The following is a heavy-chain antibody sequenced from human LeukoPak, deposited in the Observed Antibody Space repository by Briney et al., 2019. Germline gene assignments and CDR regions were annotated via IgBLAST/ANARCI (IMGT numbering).Heavy chain of an antibody. D-gene: IGHD6-19*01. CDR2: INWNGGST. J-gene: IGHJ6*03. Sequence: PGGSLRLSCAASGFTFDDYGMSWVRQAPGKGLEWVSGINWNGGSTGYADSVKGRFTISRDNAKNSLYLQMNSLRAEDTALYHCAREGRFRPLRIAVAGIFAMDVWGKGTTVTISS. V-gene: IGHV3-20*01. CDR1: GFTFDDYG. CDR3: AREGRFRPLRIAVAGIFAMDV.